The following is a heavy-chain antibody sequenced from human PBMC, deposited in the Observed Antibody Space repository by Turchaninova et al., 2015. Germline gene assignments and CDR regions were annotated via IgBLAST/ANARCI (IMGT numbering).Heavy chain of an antibody. J-gene: IGHJ4*02. Sequence: EVQLVESGGGLVKPGGALGLYWAVCGFTFRSYCMGWVRQAPGNGLEGVANIKKDGSEKDYVDAVKGRFTISRDNAKNSLYLQMNSLRAEDTAVYYCARGGGYNYDRLWDYWGQGTLVTVSS. CDR1: GFTFRSYC. D-gene: IGHD5-18*01. V-gene: IGHV3-7*03. CDR3: ARGGGYNYDRLWDY. CDR2: IKKDGSEK.